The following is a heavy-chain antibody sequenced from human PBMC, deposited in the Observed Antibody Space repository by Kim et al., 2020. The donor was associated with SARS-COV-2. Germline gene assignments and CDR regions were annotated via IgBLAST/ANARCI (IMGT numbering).Heavy chain of an antibody. Sequence: ASVKVSCKASGYTFTGYYMHWVRQAPGQGLEWMGWINPNSGGTNYAQKFQGWVTMTRDTSISTAYMELSRLRSDDTAVYYCARGKGVRWQAYGMDVWGQGTTVTVSS. V-gene: IGHV1-2*04. CDR3: ARGKGVRWQAYGMDV. CDR1: GYTFTGYY. D-gene: IGHD4-17*01. J-gene: IGHJ6*02. CDR2: INPNSGGT.